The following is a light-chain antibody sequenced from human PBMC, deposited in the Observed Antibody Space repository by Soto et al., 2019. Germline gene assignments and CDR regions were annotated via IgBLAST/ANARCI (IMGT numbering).Light chain of an antibody. J-gene: IGKJ1*01. CDR3: QEYDGSPRT. V-gene: IGKV3-20*01. Sequence: EIVLTQSPGTLSLSPGERATLTCRASQTIGHSYLAWYQQKHGQAPRLLIYDVSSRVTGIPARFSGSGFETDFTLTISRLEPEDCAVYYFQEYDGSPRTFGQGTKVEIK. CDR1: QTIGHSY. CDR2: DVS.